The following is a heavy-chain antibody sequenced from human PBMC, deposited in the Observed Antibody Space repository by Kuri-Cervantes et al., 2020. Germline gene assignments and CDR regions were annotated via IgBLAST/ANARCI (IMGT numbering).Heavy chain of an antibody. CDR1: GFTFSSYS. Sequence: GGSLRLSCAASGFTFSSYSMNWVRQAPGKGLEWVAVIWYDGSNKYYADSVKGRFTISRDNSKNTLYLQMNSLRAEDTAVYYCARESYGSGSFYGMDVWGQGTTVTVSS. V-gene: IGHV3-33*08. CDR2: IWYDGSNK. J-gene: IGHJ6*02. D-gene: IGHD3-10*01. CDR3: ARESYGSGSFYGMDV.